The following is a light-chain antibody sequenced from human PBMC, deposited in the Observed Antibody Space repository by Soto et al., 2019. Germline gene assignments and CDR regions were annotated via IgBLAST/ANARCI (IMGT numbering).Light chain of an antibody. CDR3: QQYGSSPRT. CDR1: QTVSSNF. J-gene: IGKJ2*01. CDR2: CVS. V-gene: IGKV3-20*01. Sequence: EVVLTQSPGTLSLSPGERATLSCRASQTVSSNFFAWYQQKPGQAPRLLIYCVSSRATGIPDRFSGSGSGTDFTLTINRLEPEDFAIYYCQQYGSSPRTFGQGTKLEI.